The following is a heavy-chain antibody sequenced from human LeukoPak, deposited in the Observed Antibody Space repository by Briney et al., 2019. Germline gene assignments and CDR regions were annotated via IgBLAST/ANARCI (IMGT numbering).Heavy chain of an antibody. V-gene: IGHV4-34*01. Sequence: PSETLSFTCAVYGGSFSGYYWSWIRQPPGKGLEWIGEINHSGSTNYNPSLKSRVTISVDTSKNQFSLKLSSVTAADTAVYYCARYPIVVVPAAITDAFDIWGQGTMVTVSS. CDR3: ARYPIVVVPAAITDAFDI. CDR1: GGSFSGYY. D-gene: IGHD2-2*02. J-gene: IGHJ3*02. CDR2: INHSGST.